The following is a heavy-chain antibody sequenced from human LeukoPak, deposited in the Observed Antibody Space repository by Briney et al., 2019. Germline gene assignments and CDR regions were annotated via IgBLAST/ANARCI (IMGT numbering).Heavy chain of an antibody. V-gene: IGHV4-34*01. J-gene: IGHJ5*02. CDR3: ASKRLVVPAANNWFDP. CDR1: GVTFSGYY. CDR2: INHSGST. D-gene: IGHD2-2*01. Sequence: PSETLSLTCAVYGVTFSGYYWSWIRQPPGKGLEWIGEINHSGSTNYNPSLKSRLTISVDTSKNQFSLKLSSVTAADTAVYYCASKRLVVPAANNWFDPWGQGTLVTVSS.